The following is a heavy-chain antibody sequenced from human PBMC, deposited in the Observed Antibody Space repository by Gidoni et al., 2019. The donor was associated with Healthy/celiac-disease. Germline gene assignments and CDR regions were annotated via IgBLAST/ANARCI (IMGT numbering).Heavy chain of an antibody. Sequence: QVQLVQSGAEVKTPGSSVKVSCKASGGTFSHYAITWVRQAPGQGLEWMGGRIPIFGTANYAQKFQGRVTITAATSTRTAYLELSSLRSEDTAVYYCARDPEQAAAGTEYYGIDVWGQGTTVTVSS. J-gene: IGHJ6*02. CDR3: ARDPEQAAAGTEYYGIDV. CDR1: GGTFSHYA. V-gene: IGHV1-69*06. D-gene: IGHD6-13*01. CDR2: RIPIFGTA.